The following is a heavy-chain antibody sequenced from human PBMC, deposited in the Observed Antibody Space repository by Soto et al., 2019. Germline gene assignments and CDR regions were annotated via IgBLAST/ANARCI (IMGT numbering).Heavy chain of an antibody. CDR3: AREQWLGVDY. CDR1: GYTFTKYA. V-gene: IGHV1-3*05. CDR2: INAGNGNT. J-gene: IGHJ4*02. D-gene: IGHD6-19*01. Sequence: QVQLVQSGAEEKKPGDSVKVSSKASGYTFTKYAMHWVRQAPGQSLEWMGWINAGNGNTKYSQKFQGRVTITRDTSASTAYMELSSLRSEDTAVYYCAREQWLGVDYWGQGTLVTVSS.